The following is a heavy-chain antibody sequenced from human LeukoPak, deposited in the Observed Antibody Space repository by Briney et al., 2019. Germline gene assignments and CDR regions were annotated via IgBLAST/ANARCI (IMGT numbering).Heavy chain of an antibody. CDR2: ISSSSGYM. D-gene: IGHD1-26*01. J-gene: IGHJ4*02. Sequence: GSLRLSCVASGFTFSSYNINWVRQAPGEGLEWVSSISSSSGYMNYADSVKGRFTNSRDNARNSVYLQMNSLRAEDTAVYYCVRGAFRWAADYWGQGTLVTVSS. CDR1: GFTFSSYN. CDR3: VRGAFRWAADY. V-gene: IGHV3-21*01.